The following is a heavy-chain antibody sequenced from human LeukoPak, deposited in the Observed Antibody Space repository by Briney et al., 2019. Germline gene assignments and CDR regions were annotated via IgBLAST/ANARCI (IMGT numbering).Heavy chain of an antibody. CDR3: ARVVPAAIASGAHFDY. CDR1: GGSFSGYY. CDR2: INHSGST. V-gene: IGHV4-34*01. Sequence: SETLSLTCAVYGGSFSGYYWSWIRQPPGKGLEWIGEINHSGSTNYNPSLKSRVTISVDTSKNQFSLKLSSVTAADTAVYYCARVVPAAIASGAHFDYWGQGTLSPSPQ. D-gene: IGHD2-2*02. J-gene: IGHJ4*02.